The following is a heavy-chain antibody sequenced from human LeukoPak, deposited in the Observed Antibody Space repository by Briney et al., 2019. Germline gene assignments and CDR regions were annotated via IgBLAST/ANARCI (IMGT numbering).Heavy chain of an antibody. Sequence: GGSLRLSCAGSGFTFRTYELYWVRQAPGKGLEWISYISSGGTTIKYADSVRGRFTISRDDGRESLYLQMNSLRVEDTAIYYCGASRQYVGAFDIWGQGTLVSVSS. V-gene: IGHV3-48*03. CDR2: ISSGGTTI. CDR3: GASRQYVGAFDI. D-gene: IGHD3-16*01. CDR1: GFTFRTYE. J-gene: IGHJ3*02.